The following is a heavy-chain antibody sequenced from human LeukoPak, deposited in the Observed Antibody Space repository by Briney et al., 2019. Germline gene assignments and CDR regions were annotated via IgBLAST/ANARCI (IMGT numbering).Heavy chain of an antibody. CDR1: GFTFSSYG. V-gene: IGHV3-30*02. D-gene: IGHD3-9*01. CDR3: AKDLVLRYFDWSTALAIDY. J-gene: IGHJ4*02. CDR2: IRYDGSNK. Sequence: PGGSLRLSCAASGFTFSSYGMHWVRQAPGKGLEWVAFIRYDGSNKYYADSVKGRFTISRDNSKNTLYLQMNSLRAEDTAVYYCAKDLVLRYFDWSTALAIDYWGQGTLVTVSS.